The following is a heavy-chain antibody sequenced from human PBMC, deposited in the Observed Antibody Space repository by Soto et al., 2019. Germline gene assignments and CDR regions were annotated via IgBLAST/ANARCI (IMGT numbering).Heavy chain of an antibody. V-gene: IGHV4-39*01. Sequence: QLQLQESGPGLVKPSETLSLTCTVSGGSISSSSYYWGWIRQPPGKGLEWIGNIFYGGRTYYNPSRNSRVTISVGTSKTQFSLKLSSVTAADTAVYYCARQRCSRTSCYHDYWGQGTLVTVSS. J-gene: IGHJ4*02. CDR1: GGSISSSSYY. D-gene: IGHD2-2*01. CDR2: IFYGGRT. CDR3: ARQRCSRTSCYHDY.